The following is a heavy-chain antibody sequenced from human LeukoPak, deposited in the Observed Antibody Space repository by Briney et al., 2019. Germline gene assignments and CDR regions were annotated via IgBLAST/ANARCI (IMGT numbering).Heavy chain of an antibody. V-gene: IGHV3-23*01. D-gene: IGHD3-10*02. J-gene: IGHJ6*04. Sequence: GGSLRLSCAASGFTFSSYAMSWVRQAPGKWLEWVSGISGSDGSTNYADSVKGRFTISRENSKNTLYLQMNSLRAEDTAVYYCAELGITMIGGVWGKGTTVTISS. CDR2: ISGSDGST. CDR1: GFTFSSYA. CDR3: AELGITMIGGV.